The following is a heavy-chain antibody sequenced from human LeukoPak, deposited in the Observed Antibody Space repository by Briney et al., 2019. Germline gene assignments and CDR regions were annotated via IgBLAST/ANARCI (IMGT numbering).Heavy chain of an antibody. D-gene: IGHD2-15*01. CDR2: INSDGSST. V-gene: IGHV3-74*01. CDR3: ARDLGAYCSGGSCYS. Sequence: GGSLRLSCAASGFTFSSYWMHWVRQAPGKGLVWVSRINSDGSSTSYADSVKGRFTISRDNAKNTLYLQMNSLRAEDTAVYYCARDLGAYCSGGSCYSWGQGTLVTVSS. J-gene: IGHJ5*02. CDR1: GFTFSSYW.